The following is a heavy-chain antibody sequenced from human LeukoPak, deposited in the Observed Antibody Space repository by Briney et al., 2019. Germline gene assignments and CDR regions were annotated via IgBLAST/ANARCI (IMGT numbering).Heavy chain of an antibody. CDR1: GFTVSSNY. Sequence: PGGSLRLSCAASGFTVSSNYMSWVRQAPGKGLEWVSVIYSEGSTYYADSVKGRFTISSDSSKTTLFLLMNSLRVEDTAVYYCARVSPRAALPHFDYWGQGTLVTVSS. D-gene: IGHD6-6*01. CDR2: IYSEGST. CDR3: ARVSPRAALPHFDY. V-gene: IGHV3-66*01. J-gene: IGHJ4*02.